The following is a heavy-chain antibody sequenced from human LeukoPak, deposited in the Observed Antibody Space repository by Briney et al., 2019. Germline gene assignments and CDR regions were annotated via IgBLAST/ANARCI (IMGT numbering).Heavy chain of an antibody. J-gene: IGHJ4*02. CDR1: RFTFINAW. CDR2: IKSEAGGRTT. D-gene: IGHD6-19*01. V-gene: IGHV3-15*07. Sequence: GGSLRLSCAASRFTFINAWMTWVRQTPGKGLEWLGRIKSEAGGRTTEYAAPVTGRFKISRDDSKNTLYLQINSLKTEDTGIYYCTTDLEWVGGIYWGQGALVTVSS. CDR3: TTDLEWVGGIY.